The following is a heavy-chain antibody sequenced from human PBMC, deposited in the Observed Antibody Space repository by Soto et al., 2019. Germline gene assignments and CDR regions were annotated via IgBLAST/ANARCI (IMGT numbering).Heavy chain of an antibody. J-gene: IGHJ6*02. V-gene: IGHV3-30*03. Sequence: QVQLVESGGGVVQPGRSLRLSCAASGFTFSSYGMHWVRQAPGKGLEWVAVISYDGSNKYYADSVKGRFTISRDNSNNTLYLQMNSLRAEDTAVYYCAMKSIAARPISDYYYYGMDVWGQGTTVTVSS. D-gene: IGHD6-6*01. CDR3: AMKSIAARPISDYYYYGMDV. CDR2: ISYDGSNK. CDR1: GFTFSSYG.